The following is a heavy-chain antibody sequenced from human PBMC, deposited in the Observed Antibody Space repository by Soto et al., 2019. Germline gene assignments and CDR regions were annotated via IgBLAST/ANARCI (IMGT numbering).Heavy chain of an antibody. J-gene: IGHJ4*02. D-gene: IGHD3-22*01. CDR3: AKGANYYGIFDY. CDR2: ISGSGGST. CDR1: GFTFSSYA. Sequence: GGSLRLSCAASGFTFSSYAMSWVRQAPGKGLEWVSAISGSGGSTYYADSVKGRFTISRDNSKNTLYLQMDSLRADDTAVYYCAKGANYYGIFDYWGQGTLVTVSS. V-gene: IGHV3-23*01.